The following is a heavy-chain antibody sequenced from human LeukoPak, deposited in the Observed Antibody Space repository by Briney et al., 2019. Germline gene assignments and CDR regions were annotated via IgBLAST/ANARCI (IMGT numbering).Heavy chain of an antibody. CDR3: ARSQGTHLDGFDY. J-gene: IGHJ4*02. Sequence: GGSLRLSCAASGFTFSSYPMHWVRQAPGRGLEWVAVMSYDGSIEYYADSVKGRFTISRDNSKNTLYLQMSSLRAEDTAVYYCARSQGTHLDGFDYWGQGTLVTVSS. D-gene: IGHD1-1*01. CDR2: MSYDGSIE. CDR1: GFTFSSYP. V-gene: IGHV3-30-3*01.